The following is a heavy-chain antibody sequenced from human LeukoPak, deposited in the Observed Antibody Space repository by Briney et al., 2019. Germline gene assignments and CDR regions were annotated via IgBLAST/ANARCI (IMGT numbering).Heavy chain of an antibody. D-gene: IGHD3-22*01. CDR3: ARVSFDSSGYLHDY. CDR2: IYYSGST. CDR1: GGSISSGDYY. V-gene: IGHV4-61*08. J-gene: IGHJ4*02. Sequence: PSETLSLTCTVSGGSISSGDYYWSWIRQPPGTGLEWIGYIYYSGSTNYNPSLKSRVTISVDTSKNQFSLKLSSVTAADTAVYYCARVSFDSSGYLHDYWGQGTLVTVSS.